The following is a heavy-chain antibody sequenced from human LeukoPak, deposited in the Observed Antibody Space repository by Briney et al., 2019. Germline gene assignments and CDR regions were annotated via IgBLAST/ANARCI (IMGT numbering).Heavy chain of an antibody. J-gene: IGHJ5*02. CDR1: GGSFSGYY. Sequence: SETLSLTCAVYGGSFSGYYWSWIRQPPGKGLEWIGEINHSGSTNYNPSLKSRVTISVDTSKNQFSLKLSSVTAADTAVYYCARVVARFDPWGQGTLVTVSS. CDR3: ARVVARFDP. V-gene: IGHV4-34*01. D-gene: IGHD2-15*01. CDR2: INHSGST.